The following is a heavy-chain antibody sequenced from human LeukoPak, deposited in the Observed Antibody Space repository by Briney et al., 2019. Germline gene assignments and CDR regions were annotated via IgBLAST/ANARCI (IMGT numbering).Heavy chain of an antibody. J-gene: IGHJ6*02. V-gene: IGHV1-8*01. D-gene: IGHD6-13*01. CDR1: GYTFTSYD. CDR3: ARGGSSWANYYYYYGMDV. Sequence: GASVKVSCKASGYTFTSYDINWVRQATGQGLEWMGWMNPNSGNTGYAQKFQGRVTMTRNTSTSTAYMELSSLRSEDTAVYYCARGGSSWANYYYYYGMDVWGQGTTVTVSS. CDR2: MNPNSGNT.